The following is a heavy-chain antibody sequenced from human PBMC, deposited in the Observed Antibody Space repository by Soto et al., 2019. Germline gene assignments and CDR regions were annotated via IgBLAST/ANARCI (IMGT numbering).Heavy chain of an antibody. CDR3: ARYGGYCSSTSCYGWFDP. V-gene: IGHV5-51*01. CDR1: GYSFITHW. J-gene: IGHJ5*02. Sequence: PGESLKISCQGSGYSFITHWIGWVRQMPGKGLEWMGIIYPGDSDTRYSPSFQGQVTISADKSISTAYLQWSSLKASDTAMYYCARYGGYCSSTSCYGWFDPWGQGTLVTVSS. D-gene: IGHD2-2*01. CDR2: IYPGDSDT.